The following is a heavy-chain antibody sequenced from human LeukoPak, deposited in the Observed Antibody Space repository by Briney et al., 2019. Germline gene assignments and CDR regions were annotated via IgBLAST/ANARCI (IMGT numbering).Heavy chain of an antibody. CDR3: ATGVATAFTY. CDR2: INPNSGDT. J-gene: IGHJ4*02. V-gene: IGHV1-2*02. D-gene: IGHD5-18*01. CDR1: GYTFTSYY. Sequence: ASVKVSCKASGYTFTSYYMHWVRQAPGQGLEWMAWINPNSGDTYSAPQFQGRVTMTRDTSISTASVELSWLSSDDTAVYYCATGVATAFTYWGQGTLVTVSS.